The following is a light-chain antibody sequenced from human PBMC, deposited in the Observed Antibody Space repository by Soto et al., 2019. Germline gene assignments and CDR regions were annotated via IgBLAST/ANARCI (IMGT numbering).Light chain of an antibody. CDR1: NDDIGDYNY. Sequence: QSALTQPASVSGSPGQSITISCTGSNDDIGDYNYVSWYQQHPGKAPKLMIYDVTNRPSGVSDRFSGSKSGNTASLTISGLQAEDEADYYCSSYSSTSTPYVFGGGTKLTVL. CDR3: SSYSSTSTPYV. CDR2: DVT. V-gene: IGLV2-14*03. J-gene: IGLJ1*01.